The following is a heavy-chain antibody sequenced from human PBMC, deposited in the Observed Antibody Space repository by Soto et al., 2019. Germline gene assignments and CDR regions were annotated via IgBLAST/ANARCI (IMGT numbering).Heavy chain of an antibody. V-gene: IGHV3-30-3*01. CDR1: GFTFSSYA. CDR3: ARFESSSST. CDR2: ISYDGSNK. D-gene: IGHD6-6*01. J-gene: IGHJ5*02. Sequence: QVQLVESGGGVVQPGRSLRLSCAASGFTFSSYAMHWVRQAPGKGLEWVAVISYDGSNKYYADSVKGRFTISRDNSKNTLYLQMNSLRAEDTAVYYCARFESSSSTWGQGTLVTVSS.